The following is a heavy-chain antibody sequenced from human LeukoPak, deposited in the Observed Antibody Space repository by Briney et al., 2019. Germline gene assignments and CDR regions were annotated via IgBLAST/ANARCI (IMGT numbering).Heavy chain of an antibody. V-gene: IGHV1-46*01. D-gene: IGHD3-22*01. CDR3: AREERNDSSGPLPSRGWFDP. Sequence: GASVKVSCKASGYTFTSYYMHWVRQAPGQGLEWMGIINPSGGSTSYAQKFQGRVTMTRDTSTGTVYMELSSLRSEDTAVYYCAREERNDSSGPLPSRGWFDPWGQGTLVTVSS. J-gene: IGHJ5*02. CDR1: GYTFTSYY. CDR2: INPSGGST.